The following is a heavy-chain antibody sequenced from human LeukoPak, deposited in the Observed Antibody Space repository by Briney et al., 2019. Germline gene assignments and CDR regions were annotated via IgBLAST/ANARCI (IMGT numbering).Heavy chain of an antibody. CDR3: GXXSSGXXRXDY. CDR1: GGSFSGYY. CDR2: INHSGST. J-gene: IGHJ4*02. D-gene: IGHD3-22*01. Sequence: SETLSLTCAVYGGSFSGYYWSCIRQPPGKGLEWIGEINHSGSTNYNPSLKSRVTISLDTSKNQFSLKLSSVTAPDTAVYYCGXXSSGXXRXDYWGXGTLVTVSS. V-gene: IGHV4-34*01.